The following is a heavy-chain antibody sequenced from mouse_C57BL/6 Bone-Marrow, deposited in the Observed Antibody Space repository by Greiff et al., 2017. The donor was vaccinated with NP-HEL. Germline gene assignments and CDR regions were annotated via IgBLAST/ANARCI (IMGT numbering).Heavy chain of an antibody. CDR2: ISYDGSN. D-gene: IGHD2-2*01. J-gene: IGHJ2*01. V-gene: IGHV3-6*01. CDR3: ARLGGYQYYFDY. CDR1: GYSITSGYY. Sequence: EVKLEESGPGLVKPSQSLSLTCSVTGYSITSGYYWNWIRQFPGNKLEWMGYISYDGSNNYNPSLKNRISITRDTSKNQFFLKLNSVTTEDTATYYCARLGGYQYYFDYWGQGTTLTVSS.